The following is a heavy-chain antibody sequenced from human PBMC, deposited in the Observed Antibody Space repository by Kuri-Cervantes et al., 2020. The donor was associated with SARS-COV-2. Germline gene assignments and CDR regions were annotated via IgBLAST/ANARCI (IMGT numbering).Heavy chain of an antibody. CDR2: MNPNSGIT. V-gene: IGHV1-8*01. CDR3: ARGMGCSGYKFDP. J-gene: IGHJ5*02. CDR1: GFTFTSYD. Sequence: ASVKVSCKASGFTFTSYDFNWVRQASGQGLEWMGWMNPNSGITGYAQKFQCRVTMTRNTSISTAYMELTSLRSEDTAVYYCARGMGCSGYKFDPWGQGTLVTVSS. D-gene: IGHD3-22*01.